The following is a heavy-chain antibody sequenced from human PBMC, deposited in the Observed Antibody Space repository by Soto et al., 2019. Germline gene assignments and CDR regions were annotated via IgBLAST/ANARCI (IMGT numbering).Heavy chain of an antibody. D-gene: IGHD2-21*02. V-gene: IGHV1-18*04. CDR1: GYTFTSYG. Sequence: QVQLVQSGAEVKKPGASVKVSCKASGYTFTSYGISWVRQAPGQGLEWMGWISAYNGNTNYAQKLQGRVTMTTDTSPSTDYMELRSLRSDDTAVYYCARRHGGNFHCYGMDVWGQGTTVTVS. CDR2: ISAYNGNT. CDR3: ARRHGGNFHCYGMDV. J-gene: IGHJ6*02.